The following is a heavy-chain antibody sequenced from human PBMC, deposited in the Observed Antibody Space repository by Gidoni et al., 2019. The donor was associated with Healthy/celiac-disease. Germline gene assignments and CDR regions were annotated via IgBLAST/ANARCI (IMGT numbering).Heavy chain of an antibody. CDR2: ISSSGSTI. D-gene: IGHD1-26*01. Sequence: EVQLVESGGGLVQHGGSLSLSCAASGFTFSSYELNWVRQAPGKGLGWVSYISSSGSTIYNADSVKGRFTISRDNAKDSLYLQMNSLRAEDTAVYYCARDGGATRPINYYYYGMDVWGQGTTVTVSS. V-gene: IGHV3-48*03. CDR1: GFTFSSYE. J-gene: IGHJ6*02. CDR3: ARDGGATRPINYYYYGMDV.